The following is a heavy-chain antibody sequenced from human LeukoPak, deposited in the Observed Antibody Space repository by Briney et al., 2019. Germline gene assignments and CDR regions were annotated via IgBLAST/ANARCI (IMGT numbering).Heavy chain of an antibody. Sequence: SETLSLTCTVSGGSISRYYWSWIRQPPGKGLECIGYIYYSGSTNYNPSLKSRVTISVDTSKNQFSLKLSSVTAAATAVYYCARTIAAAGTVFDYWGQGNLVTVSS. V-gene: IGHV4-59*01. D-gene: IGHD6-13*01. J-gene: IGHJ4*02. CDR1: GGSISRYY. CDR2: IYYSGST. CDR3: ARTIAAAGTVFDY.